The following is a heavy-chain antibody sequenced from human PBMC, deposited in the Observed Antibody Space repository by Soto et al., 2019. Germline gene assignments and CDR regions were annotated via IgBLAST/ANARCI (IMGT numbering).Heavy chain of an antibody. CDR3: ARSSYYDSSGYYFPLDY. J-gene: IGHJ4*02. V-gene: IGHV3-23*01. CDR1: GFTFRSYA. Sequence: EVQLLESGGGLVQPGGSLRLSCAASGFTFRSYAMSWVRQAPGKGLEWVPAISGSGGSTYYADSVKGRFTSSRDISKNTLYLQMNSVRAEDTAVYYCARSSYYDSSGYYFPLDYWGQGTLVTVSS. CDR2: ISGSGGST. D-gene: IGHD3-22*01.